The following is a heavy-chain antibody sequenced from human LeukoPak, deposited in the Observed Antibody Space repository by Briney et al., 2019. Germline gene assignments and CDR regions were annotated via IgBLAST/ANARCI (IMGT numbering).Heavy chain of an antibody. CDR2: IISIFGTA. CDR1: GGTFSSYA. J-gene: IGHJ4*02. Sequence: SVKVSCKASGGTFSSYAISWVRQAPGQGLGWMGGIISIFGTANYAQKFQGRVTITADKSTSAAYMELSSLRSEDTAVYYCARDGNDYGDYAIDYWGQGTLVTVFS. CDR3: ARDGNDYGDYAIDY. V-gene: IGHV1-69*06. D-gene: IGHD4-17*01.